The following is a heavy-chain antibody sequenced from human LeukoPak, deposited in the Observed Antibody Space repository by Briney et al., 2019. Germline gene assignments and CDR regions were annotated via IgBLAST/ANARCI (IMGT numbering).Heavy chain of an antibody. CDR3: ARVYGSGSYFHPSYYFDY. V-gene: IGHV4-59*01. J-gene: IGHJ4*02. Sequence: PSETLSLTCTVSGSSISSYYWSWIRQPPGKGLEWIGYIYYSGSTNYNPSLKSRVTISVDTSKNQFSLKLSSVTAADTAVYYCARVYGSGSYFHPSYYFDYWGQGTLVTVSS. CDR2: IYYSGST. CDR1: GSSISSYY. D-gene: IGHD3-10*01.